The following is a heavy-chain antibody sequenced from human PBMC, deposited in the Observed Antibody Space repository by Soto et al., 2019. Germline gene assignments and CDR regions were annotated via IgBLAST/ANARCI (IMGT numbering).Heavy chain of an antibody. CDR3: ARGFIAGAEHNWFDP. Sequence: QVQLVQSGAEVKKPGSSVKVSCKASGGTFSSYTISWVRQAPGQGLEWMGRIIPILGIANYAQKFQGRVTITADKSSSTAYMELSSRRSEDTAVYSCARGFIAGAEHNWFDPWGQGTLVTVSS. D-gene: IGHD6-19*01. V-gene: IGHV1-69*02. CDR2: IIPILGIA. CDR1: GGTFSSYT. J-gene: IGHJ5*02.